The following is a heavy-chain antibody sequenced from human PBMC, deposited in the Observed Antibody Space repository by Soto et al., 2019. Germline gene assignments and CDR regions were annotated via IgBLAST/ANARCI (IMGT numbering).Heavy chain of an antibody. Sequence: GASVKVSCKASGGTFSSYAISWVRQAPGQGLEWMGGIIPIFGTANYAQKFQGRVTITADESTGTAYMELSSLRSEDTAVYYCARAFSGSYVIHFDHWGQGTLVTVSS. CDR1: GGTFSSYA. CDR2: IIPIFGTA. D-gene: IGHD1-26*01. V-gene: IGHV1-69*13. J-gene: IGHJ4*02. CDR3: ARAFSGSYVIHFDH.